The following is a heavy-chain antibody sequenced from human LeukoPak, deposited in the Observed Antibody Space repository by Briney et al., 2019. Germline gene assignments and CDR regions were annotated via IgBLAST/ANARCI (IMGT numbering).Heavy chain of an antibody. CDR1: GGSISSSIYY. J-gene: IGHJ4*02. V-gene: IGHV4-39*01. CDR2: VYYSGST. D-gene: IGHD6-13*01. CDR3: ARQQSWYRAGYFDY. Sequence: SETLSLTCTVSGGSISSSIYYWGWIRQPPGKGLEWIGSVYYSGSTYYNPSLKSRVTISVDTSKNQFSLKLSSVTAADTAVYYCARQQSWYRAGYFDYRGQGTLVTVSS.